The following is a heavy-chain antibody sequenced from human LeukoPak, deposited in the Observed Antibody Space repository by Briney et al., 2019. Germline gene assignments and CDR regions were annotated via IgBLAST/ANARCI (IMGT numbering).Heavy chain of an antibody. Sequence: ASVKVSCKVSGYTLTELSMHWVRQAPGKGLEWMGGFDPEDGETIYAQKFQGRVTMTEDTSTDTAYMELSSLRSEDTAVYYCARDHTADDYYYYYMDVWGKGTTVTVSS. CDR3: ARDHTADDYYYYYMDV. V-gene: IGHV1-24*01. D-gene: IGHD5-18*01. CDR1: GYTLTELS. J-gene: IGHJ6*03. CDR2: FDPEDGET.